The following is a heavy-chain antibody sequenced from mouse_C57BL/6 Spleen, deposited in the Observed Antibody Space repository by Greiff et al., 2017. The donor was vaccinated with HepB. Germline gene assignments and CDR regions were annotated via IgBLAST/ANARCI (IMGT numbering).Heavy chain of an antibody. CDR2: IYPGDGDT. V-gene: IGHV1-82*01. Sequence: VQLQQSGPELVKPGASVKISCKASGYAFSSSWMNWVKQRPGKGLEWIGRIYPGDGDTNYNGKFKGKATLTAAKSSSTAYMQLSSLTSEDSTVYFCARWVYDYGRFAYWGQGTLVTVSA. CDR1: GYAFSSSW. D-gene: IGHD2-4*01. CDR3: ARWVYDYGRFAY. J-gene: IGHJ3*01.